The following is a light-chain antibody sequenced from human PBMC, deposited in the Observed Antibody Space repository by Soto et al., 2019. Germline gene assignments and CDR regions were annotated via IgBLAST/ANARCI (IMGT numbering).Light chain of an antibody. V-gene: IGLV2-14*01. Sequence: QSALTQPASVSGSPGQSITICCTGTSSDVGIYNYVSWYHQHPGKAPKLIIYEVNNRPSGVSNRFSGSKSGNTASLTISGLQAEDEGDYYCSSYTSSSILVFGGGTKLTVL. CDR1: SSDVGIYNY. CDR3: SSYTSSSILV. CDR2: EVN. J-gene: IGLJ2*01.